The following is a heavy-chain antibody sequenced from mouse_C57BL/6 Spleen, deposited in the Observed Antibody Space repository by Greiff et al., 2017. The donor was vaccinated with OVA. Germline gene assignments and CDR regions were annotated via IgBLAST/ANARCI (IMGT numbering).Heavy chain of an antibody. CDR3: TRAGYYGSSYGYFDV. Sequence: EVLLVESGEGLVKPGGSLKLSCAASGFTFSSYAMSWVRQTPEKRLEWVAYISSGGDYIYYADTVKGRFTISRDNARNTRYLQMSSLKSEDTAMYYCTRAGYYGSSYGYFDVWGTGTTVTVSS. J-gene: IGHJ1*03. CDR2: ISSGGDYI. D-gene: IGHD1-1*01. V-gene: IGHV5-9-1*02. CDR1: GFTFSSYA.